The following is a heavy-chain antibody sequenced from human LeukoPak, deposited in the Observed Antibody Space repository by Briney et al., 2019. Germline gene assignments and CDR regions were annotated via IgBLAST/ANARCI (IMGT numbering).Heavy chain of an antibody. Sequence: GGSLRLSCAASGFTFSSYAMMWLRQAPGKGLEWVSAISGGTTLYADSVKGRFTISRDNSKNTLYLQMNSLRAEDTAVYYCARDRATGYYDILTGYSDYWGQGTLVTVSS. J-gene: IGHJ4*02. D-gene: IGHD3-9*01. CDR3: ARDRATGYYDILTGYSDY. CDR1: GFTFSSYA. V-gene: IGHV3-23*01. CDR2: ISGGTT.